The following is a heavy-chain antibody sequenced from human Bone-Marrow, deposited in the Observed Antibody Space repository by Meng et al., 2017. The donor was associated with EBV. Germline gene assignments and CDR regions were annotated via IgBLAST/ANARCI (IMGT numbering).Heavy chain of an antibody. CDR2: LIPMSDAP. CDR3: ASESGRGFTPDY. CDR1: GGTFRSDA. D-gene: IGHD3-10*01. Sequence: QLQVWRSGADVKKPGSSGKLSCRTSGGTFRSDAVSWVRQAPGQGLEWMGGLIPMSDAPHYAQKFQGRVTMTADESKSTHYMDLTGLRSDDTAVYYCASESGRGFTPDYWGQGTLVTVSS. J-gene: IGHJ4*02. V-gene: IGHV1-69*01.